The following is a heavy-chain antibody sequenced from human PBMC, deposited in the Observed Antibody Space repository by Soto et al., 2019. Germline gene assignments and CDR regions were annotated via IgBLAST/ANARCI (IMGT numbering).Heavy chain of an antibody. CDR1: GFTFSNFG. Sequence: QVQLVESGGGVVQPGRSLRLSCAASGFTFSNFGMHWVRQAPGKGLVWVAVISYDGSDEYHADSVKGRFTISRDNSQNTLYLQMNSLRAEDTAVYYCAKEIWSYGTYVIDVWGQGTTVTVSS. J-gene: IGHJ6*02. D-gene: IGHD3-10*01. CDR3: AKEIWSYGTYVIDV. CDR2: ISYDGSDE. V-gene: IGHV3-30*18.